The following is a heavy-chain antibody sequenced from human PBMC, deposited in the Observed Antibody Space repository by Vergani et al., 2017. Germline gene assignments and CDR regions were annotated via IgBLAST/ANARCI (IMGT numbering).Heavy chain of an antibody. D-gene: IGHD3-9*01. CDR2: IKSDGSIT. Sequence: EVQLLESGGVLVQPGGSLRLSCSASGFSFNSYWMHWVRQVPGKGLLWVSRIKSDGSITAYADSVKGRFTISRDNAQNTLYLQMNSLRVEDTGVYYCARARCIETCYMSNWLDSWGQGTLVTVSS. CDR1: GFSFNSYW. J-gene: IGHJ5*01. CDR3: ARARCIETCYMSNWLDS. V-gene: IGHV3-74*03.